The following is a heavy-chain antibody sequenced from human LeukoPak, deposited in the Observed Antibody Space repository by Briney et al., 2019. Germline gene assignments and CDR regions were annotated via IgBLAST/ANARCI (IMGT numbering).Heavy chain of an antibody. D-gene: IGHD2-8*01. V-gene: IGHV1-69*05. J-gene: IGHJ4*02. CDR2: IIPIFGTA. Sequence: SVKVSCKASGGTFSSYTISWVRHAPGQGIEWMGRIIPIFGTANYAQKFQGRVTITTDESTSTAYMELSSLRSEDTAVYYCARDMLGGFFDYWGQGTLVTVSS. CDR1: GGTFSSYT. CDR3: ARDMLGGFFDY.